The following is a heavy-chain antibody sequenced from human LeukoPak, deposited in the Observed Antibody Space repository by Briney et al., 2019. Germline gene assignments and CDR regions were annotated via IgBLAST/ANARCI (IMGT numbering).Heavy chain of an antibody. CDR3: ARGTGGIAAAGKGPFDY. J-gene: IGHJ4*02. V-gene: IGHV4-34*01. D-gene: IGHD6-13*01. Sequence: SETLSLTCAVYGGSFSGYYWSWIRQPPGKGLEWIGQINHSGSTNYNPSVKSRVTISVDTSKNQFSLKLSSVTAADTAVYYCARGTGGIAAAGKGPFDYWGQGTLVTVSS. CDR2: INHSGST. CDR1: GGSFSGYY.